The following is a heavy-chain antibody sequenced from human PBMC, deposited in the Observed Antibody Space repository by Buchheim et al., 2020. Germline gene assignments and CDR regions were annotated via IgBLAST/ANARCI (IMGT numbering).Heavy chain of an antibody. J-gene: IGHJ2*01. CDR3: ARLYGDYKWYFDL. Sequence: QVQLVQSGAEVKKPGASVKVSCKASGYTFTGYYMNWVRQAPGQGLEWMGWINPNSGGTNYAQRVQGRVTMTRDTSTTTAYMELSRLRSDDTAVYYCARLYGDYKWYFDLWGRGTL. D-gene: IGHD4-17*01. CDR1: GYTFTGYY. V-gene: IGHV1-2*02. CDR2: INPNSGGT.